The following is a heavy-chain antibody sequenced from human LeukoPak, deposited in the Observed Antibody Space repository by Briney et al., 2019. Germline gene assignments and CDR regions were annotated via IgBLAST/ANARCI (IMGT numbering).Heavy chain of an antibody. J-gene: IGHJ4*02. CDR1: GGSISSYY. D-gene: IGHD3-10*01. V-gene: IGHV4-59*01. CDR2: IYYSGST. CDR3: AGERLVRGVMTFDY. Sequence: SETLSLTCTVSGGSISSYYWSWIRQPPGKGLEWIGYIYYSGSTNYNPSLKSRVTISEDTSKNQFSLKLRSVTAADTAVYYCAGERLVRGVMTFDYWGQGTLVTISS.